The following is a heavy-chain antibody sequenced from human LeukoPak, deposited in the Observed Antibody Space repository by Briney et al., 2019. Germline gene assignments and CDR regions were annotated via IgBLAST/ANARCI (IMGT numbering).Heavy chain of an antibody. CDR3: ARGARAGYNLEPFDY. CDR1: GGSISSYY. V-gene: IGHV4-59*08. J-gene: IGHJ4*02. Sequence: QTSETLSLTCIVSGGSISSYYWTWVRQPPGKGLEWSGYIYYSGSTKYNPSLKSRVTISVDTSKNQFSLKLSSVTAADTAVYYCARGARAGYNLEPFDYWGQGTLVTVSS. D-gene: IGHD5-24*01. CDR2: IYYSGST.